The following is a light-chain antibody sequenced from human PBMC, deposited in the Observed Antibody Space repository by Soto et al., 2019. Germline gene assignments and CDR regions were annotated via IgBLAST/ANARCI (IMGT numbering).Light chain of an antibody. CDR3: QQYDNLFT. V-gene: IGKV1-33*01. J-gene: IGKJ3*01. CDR2: DAS. Sequence: DIQMTQSPSSLSASVGDRVTITCQASQDISIYLNWYQHKSGKAPRLLIYDASNLETGVPSRFSGSGAGTDFTFTISSLQPEDIATHYCQQYDNLFTFGPGTKVDIK. CDR1: QDISIY.